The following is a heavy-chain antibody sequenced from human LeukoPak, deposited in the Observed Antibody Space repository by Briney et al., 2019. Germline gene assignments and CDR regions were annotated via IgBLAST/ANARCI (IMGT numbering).Heavy chain of an antibody. J-gene: IGHJ3*02. Sequence: GGSLRLSCAASGFTFSSYWMHWVRQAPGKGLVWVSRIDGDGSSTRYADSVKGRFTISRDNAKNTLYLQMNSLRAEDTAVYYCARGGLNALEAFDIWGQGTLVTVCS. CDR2: IDGDGSST. CDR1: GFTFSSYW. D-gene: IGHD1-1*01. V-gene: IGHV3-74*01. CDR3: ARGGLNALEAFDI.